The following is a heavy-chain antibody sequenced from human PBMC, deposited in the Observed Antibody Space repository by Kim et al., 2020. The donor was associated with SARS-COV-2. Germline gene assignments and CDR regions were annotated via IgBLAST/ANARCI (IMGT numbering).Heavy chain of an antibody. Sequence: ASVKVSCKASGYTFTGYYMHWVRQAPGQGLEWMGWINPNSGGTNYAQKFQGRVTMTRDTSISTAYMELSRLRSDDTAVYYCARDEEIVEAFDIWGQGTMVTVSS. V-gene: IGHV1-2*02. CDR1: GYTFTGYY. D-gene: IGHD3-22*01. CDR3: ARDEEIVEAFDI. CDR2: INPNSGGT. J-gene: IGHJ3*02.